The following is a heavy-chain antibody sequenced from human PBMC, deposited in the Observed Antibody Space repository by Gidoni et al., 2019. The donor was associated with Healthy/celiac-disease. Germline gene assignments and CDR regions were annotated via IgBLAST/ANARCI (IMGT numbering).Heavy chain of an antibody. CDR1: GGTFSSYA. Sequence: QVQLVQSGAEVKKPGSSVKVSCKASGGTFSSYAISWVRQAPGQGLEWMGRIIPILGIANYAQKFQGRVTITADKSTSTAYMELSSLRSEDTAVYYCARGGDDYGDHLAFDYWGQGTLVTVSS. J-gene: IGHJ4*02. D-gene: IGHD4-17*01. CDR2: IIPILGIA. V-gene: IGHV1-69*04. CDR3: ARGGDDYGDHLAFDY.